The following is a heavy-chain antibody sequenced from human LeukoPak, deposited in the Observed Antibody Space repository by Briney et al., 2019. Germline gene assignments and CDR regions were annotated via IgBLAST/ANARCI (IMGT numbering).Heavy chain of an antibody. CDR3: ARAGGYSYSYYYYYYMDV. CDR1: GGSISSSLYY. D-gene: IGHD5-18*01. CDR2: IYYSGST. J-gene: IGHJ6*03. V-gene: IGHV4-61*01. Sequence: SETLSLTCTVSGGSISSSLYYWSWIRQPPGKGLEWIGYIYYSGSTNYNPSLKSRVTISVDTSKNQFSLKLSSVTAADTAVYYCARAGGYSYSYYYYYYMDVWGKGTTVTVSS.